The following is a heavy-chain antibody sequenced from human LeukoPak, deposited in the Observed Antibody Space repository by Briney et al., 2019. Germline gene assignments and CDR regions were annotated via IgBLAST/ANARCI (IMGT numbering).Heavy chain of an antibody. V-gene: IGHV1-24*01. CDR1: GYTLTELS. J-gene: IGHJ6*04. CDR3: ASSIVVVPAAISYYGMDV. Sequence: ASVKVSCKVSGYTLTELSMHWVRQAPGKGLEWMGGFDPEDGETIYAQKFQGRVTMTEDTSTDTAYMELSSLRSEDTAVYYCASSIVVVPAAISYYGMDVWGKGTTVTVSS. CDR2: FDPEDGET. D-gene: IGHD2-2*01.